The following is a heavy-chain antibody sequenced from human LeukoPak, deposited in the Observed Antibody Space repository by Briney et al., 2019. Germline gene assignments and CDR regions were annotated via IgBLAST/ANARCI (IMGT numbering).Heavy chain of an antibody. CDR3: ARSTVTTYGGH. J-gene: IGHJ4*02. D-gene: IGHD4-17*01. V-gene: IGHV4-34*01. Sequence: GSLRLSCAASGFTVSSNYMSWVRQPPGKGLEWIGEINHSGSTNYNPSLKSRVTISVDTSKNQFSLKLSSVTAADTAVYYCARSTVTTYGGHWGQGTLVTVSS. CDR1: GFTVSSNY. CDR2: INHSGST.